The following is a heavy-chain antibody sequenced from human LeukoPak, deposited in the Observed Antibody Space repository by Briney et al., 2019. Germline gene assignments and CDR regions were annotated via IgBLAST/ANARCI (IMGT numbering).Heavy chain of an antibody. CDR1: GGSISSGSYY. D-gene: IGHD2-2*01. V-gene: IGHV4-61*02. J-gene: IGHJ5*02. CDR2: IYTSGST. Sequence: PSETLSLTCTVSGGSISSGSYYWSWIRQPAGKGLEGIGRIYTSGSTNYNPSLKSRVTISVDTSKNQFSLKLSSVTAADTAVYYCAREGAYCSSTSCNWFDPWGQGTLVTVSS. CDR3: AREGAYCSSTSCNWFDP.